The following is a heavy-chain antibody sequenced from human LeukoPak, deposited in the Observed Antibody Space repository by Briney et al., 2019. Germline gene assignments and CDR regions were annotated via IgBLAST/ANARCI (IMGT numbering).Heavy chain of an antibody. V-gene: IGHV3-15*01. CDR3: TTEGPWLGPFDP. Sequence: GGSLRLSCAASGFPFTNAWMSWVRQAPGKGLEWVGRIKTKADGGTADYAAPLKGRFTISREDSKNTLYLQMNSLKTEDTAVYFCTTEGPWLGPFDPWGQGTLVTVSS. CDR2: IKTKADGGTA. CDR1: GFPFTNAW. D-gene: IGHD6-19*01. J-gene: IGHJ5*02.